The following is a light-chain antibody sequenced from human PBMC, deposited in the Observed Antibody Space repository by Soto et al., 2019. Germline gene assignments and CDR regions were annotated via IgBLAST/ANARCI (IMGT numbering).Light chain of an antibody. J-gene: IGLJ1*01. Sequence: QSVLTQPPSASGSPGQSATISCTGTSSDVGGYNYVSWYQHHPGKAPKLIIYEVYKRPSGVPDRFSGSKSGNTAALTVSGLQAEDESVNDSASSESNNLYVFEALTKVTVL. CDR2: EVY. V-gene: IGLV2-8*01. CDR1: SSDVGGYNY. CDR3: ASSESNNLYV.